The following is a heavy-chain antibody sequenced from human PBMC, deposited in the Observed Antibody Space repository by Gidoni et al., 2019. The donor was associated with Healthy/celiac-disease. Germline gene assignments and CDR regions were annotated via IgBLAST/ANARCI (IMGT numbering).Heavy chain of an antibody. D-gene: IGHD3-22*01. CDR1: GFTFSSYG. CDR2: IWYDGSNK. Sequence: QVQLVESGGGVVQPGRSLRLSCAASGFTFSSYGMHWVRQAPGKGLGWVAVIWYDGSNKYYADSVKGRFTISRDNSKNTLYLQMNSLRAEDTAVYYCARETTGYDSSGYFPDYWGQGTLVTVSS. V-gene: IGHV3-33*01. CDR3: ARETTGYDSSGYFPDY. J-gene: IGHJ4*02.